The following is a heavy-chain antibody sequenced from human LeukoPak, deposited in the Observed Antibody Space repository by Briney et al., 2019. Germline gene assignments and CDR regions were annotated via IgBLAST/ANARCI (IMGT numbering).Heavy chain of an antibody. CDR2: ISAYNGNT. Sequence: GASVKVSCKASGYTFTSYGISWVRQAPGQGLEWVGWISAYNGNTNYAQKLQGRVTMTTDASTSTAYMELRSLRSDDTAVYYCARERNGGLADYWGQGTLVTVSS. J-gene: IGHJ4*02. V-gene: IGHV1-18*01. D-gene: IGHD5-24*01. CDR3: ARERNGGLADY. CDR1: GYTFTSYG.